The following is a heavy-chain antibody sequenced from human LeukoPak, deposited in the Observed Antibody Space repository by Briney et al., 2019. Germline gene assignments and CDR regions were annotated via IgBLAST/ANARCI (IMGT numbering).Heavy chain of an antibody. V-gene: IGHV4-4*07. CDR1: GGSISSYY. CDR3: ARDLRTDYSLSYYGMDV. J-gene: IGHJ6*02. CDR2: IYTSGST. Sequence: SETLFLTCTVSGGSISSYYWSWIRQPAGKGLEWIGRIYTSGSTNYNPSLKSRVTMSVDTSKNQFSLKLSSVTAADTAVYYCARDLRTDYSLSYYGMDVWGQGTTVTVSS. D-gene: IGHD4-11*01.